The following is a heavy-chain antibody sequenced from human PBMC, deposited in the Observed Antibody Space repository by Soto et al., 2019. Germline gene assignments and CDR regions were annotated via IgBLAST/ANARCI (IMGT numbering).Heavy chain of an antibody. D-gene: IGHD1-1*01. J-gene: IGHJ4*02. Sequence: SETLSLTCAVSGGSSSSGGYSWSWIRQPTGKGLEWIGYIYHTWNTYYNPSLESRVTISVDKSRNQLSLELTSVTAAATAVYYSARFRGTATLDYWCQGTLVSAPQ. V-gene: IGHV4-30-2*01. CDR3: ARFRGTATLDY. CDR1: GGSSSSGGYS. CDR2: IYHTWNT.